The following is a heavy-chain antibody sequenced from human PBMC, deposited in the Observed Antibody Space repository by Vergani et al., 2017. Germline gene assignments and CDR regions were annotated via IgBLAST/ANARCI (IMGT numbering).Heavy chain of an antibody. CDR2: IIPILGIA. V-gene: IGHV1-69*02. Sequence: QVQLVQSGAEVKKPGSSVKVSCKASGGTFSSYTISWVRQAPGPGLEWMGRIIPILGIANYAQKFQGRVTITADKSTSTAYMELSSLRSEDTAVYYCARLYCSGGSCYPDGGQGTLVTVSS. J-gene: IGHJ4*02. CDR1: GGTFSSYT. CDR3: ARLYCSGGSCYPD. D-gene: IGHD2-15*01.